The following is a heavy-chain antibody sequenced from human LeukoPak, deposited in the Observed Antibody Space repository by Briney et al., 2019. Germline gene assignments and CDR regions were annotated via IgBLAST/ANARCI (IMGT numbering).Heavy chain of an antibody. D-gene: IGHD2-2*01. CDR1: GFTFSSYG. V-gene: IGHV3-33*01. J-gene: IGHJ4*02. CDR3: ARSGGSTSPYYFDY. CDR2: IWYDGSNK. Sequence: GMSLRLSCAASGFTFSSYGMHWVRQAPGKGLEWVPVIWYDGSNKYNADSVKGRFTISRDNSKNTLYLQMNSLRAEDTAVYYCARSGGSTSPYYFDYWGQGTLVTVSS.